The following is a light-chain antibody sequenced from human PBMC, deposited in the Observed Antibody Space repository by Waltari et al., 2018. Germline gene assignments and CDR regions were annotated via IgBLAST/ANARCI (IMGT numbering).Light chain of an antibody. CDR3: SSYTLTNPVV. Sequence: QSVVTQPASVSGSPGQSIPISCPGTSNDIGANDSVPCYQQHPGRAPQPVIYDFSVRPSGVSIRFSGSKSGNTASLTISGLQAEDEALYYCSSYTLTNPVVFGGGTKLTVL. V-gene: IGLV2-14*03. J-gene: IGLJ2*01. CDR1: SNDIGANDS. CDR2: DFS.